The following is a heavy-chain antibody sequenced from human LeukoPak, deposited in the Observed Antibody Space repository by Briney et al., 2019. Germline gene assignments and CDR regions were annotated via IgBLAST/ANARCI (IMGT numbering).Heavy chain of an antibody. J-gene: IGHJ5*02. CDR1: GYTFTNYW. CDR2: IYPGDSDT. Sequence: GESLKISCKGSGYTFTNYWIAWVRQMPGKGLEWMGIIYPGDSDTTYSPSFQGQVTISADKSISTAYLQWSSLKASDTAMYYCARGRRDIVVDFDPWGQGTLVTVSS. D-gene: IGHD2-2*01. CDR3: ARGRRDIVVDFDP. V-gene: IGHV5-51*01.